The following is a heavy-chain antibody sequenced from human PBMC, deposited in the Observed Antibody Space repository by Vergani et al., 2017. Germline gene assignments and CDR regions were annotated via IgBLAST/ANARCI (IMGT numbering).Heavy chain of an antibody. J-gene: IGHJ2*01. Sequence: QVKLQQSGPGLVKPSQTLSLTCAISGDSVSSNSAAWNWIRQSPSRGLEWLGRTYYRSKWYNDYAVSVKSRITINPATSKNQFSLQLNSVTPEDTAVYYCARDPEPAAIWASWYFDLGGRGTLVTVSS. CDR2: TYYRSKWYN. D-gene: IGHD2-2*02. CDR3: ARDPEPAAIWASWYFDL. CDR1: GDSVSSNSAA. V-gene: IGHV6-1*01.